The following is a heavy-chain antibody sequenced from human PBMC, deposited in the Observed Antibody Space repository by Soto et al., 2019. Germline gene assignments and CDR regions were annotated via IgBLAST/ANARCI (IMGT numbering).Heavy chain of an antibody. CDR1: GYTFTSYG. CDR3: ARGGTAALNWFDP. Sequence: ASVKVSCKASGYTFTSYGISWVRQAPGQGLEWMGWISAYNGNTNYAQKIQGRNTMTTDTSTSTAYKELRSLSSYDSAVYYCARGGTAALNWFDPWGQGTLVTVSS. J-gene: IGHJ5*02. D-gene: IGHD6-13*01. CDR2: ISAYNGNT. V-gene: IGHV1-18*01.